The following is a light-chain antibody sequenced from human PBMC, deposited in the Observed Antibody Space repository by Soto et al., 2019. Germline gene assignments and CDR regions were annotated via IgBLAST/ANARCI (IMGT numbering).Light chain of an antibody. Sequence: EIVLTQSPATLSLSPGERATLSCRASPSVTNYLAWYQQKPGQAPRLIIYGAFNRATGIPARFSGRGSGTDFTLTISSLEPEDFAVYYCQQRNIWPPVTFGQGTRLEI. V-gene: IGKV3-11*01. J-gene: IGKJ5*01. CDR1: PSVTNY. CDR3: QQRNIWPPVT. CDR2: GAF.